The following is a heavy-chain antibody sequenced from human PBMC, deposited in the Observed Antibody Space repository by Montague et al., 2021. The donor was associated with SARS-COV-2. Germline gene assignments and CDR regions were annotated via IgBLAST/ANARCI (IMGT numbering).Heavy chain of an antibody. V-gene: IGHV4-59*01. CDR1: GDSISTYY. J-gene: IGHJ3*02. D-gene: IGHD3-22*01. CDR3: ARGGATYYYDTSGYVNAFDT. Sequence: SETLSLTCTVSGDSISTYYWSWIWQPPGKGLEWIGYIYYNGYTNYNPSLKIRVTISVDTSKNQFSLRLSFVTATDTAVYFCARGGATYYYDTSGYVNAFDTWGQGTMVTVSS. CDR2: IYYNGYT.